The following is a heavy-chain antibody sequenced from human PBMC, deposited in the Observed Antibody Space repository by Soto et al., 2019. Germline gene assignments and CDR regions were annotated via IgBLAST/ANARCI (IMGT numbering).Heavy chain of an antibody. CDR1: GFTFSNYA. CDR3: AKPSTTGTTLRVGGAFDI. V-gene: IGHV3-23*01. CDR2: ISGSGGST. Sequence: PGGSLRLSCAASGFTFSNYALNWVRQAPGKGLEWVSTISGSGGSTYYADSVKGRFTISRDNSKNTLYLQMNSLRAEDTAVYYCAKPSTTGTTLRVGGAFDIWGQGTMVTVSS. D-gene: IGHD1-1*01. J-gene: IGHJ3*02.